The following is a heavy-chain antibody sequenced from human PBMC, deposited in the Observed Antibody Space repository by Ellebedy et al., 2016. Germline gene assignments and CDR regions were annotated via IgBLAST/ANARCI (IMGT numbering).Heavy chain of an antibody. CDR1: GGSISSGGYY. V-gene: IGHV4-31*03. D-gene: IGHD4-17*01. J-gene: IGHJ3*02. Sequence: SETLSLXCTVSGGSISSGGYYWSWIRQHPGKGLEWIGYIYYSGSTYYNPSLKSRVTISVDTSKNQFSLKLSSVTAADTAVYYCARLVMTTVTPWAFDIWGQGTMATVSS. CDR2: IYYSGST. CDR3: ARLVMTTVTPWAFDI.